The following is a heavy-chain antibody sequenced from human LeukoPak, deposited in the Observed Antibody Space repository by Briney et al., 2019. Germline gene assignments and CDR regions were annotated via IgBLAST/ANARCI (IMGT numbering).Heavy chain of an antibody. J-gene: IGHJ4*02. Sequence: GGSLRLSCAASGFTFDDYGMSWVRQAPGKGLEYVSAISSNGGSTYYANSVKGRFTISRDNSKNTLYLQMGSLRAEDMAVYYCARGGYGDYTDYWGQGTLVTVSS. D-gene: IGHD4-17*01. CDR1: GFTFDDYG. V-gene: IGHV3-64*01. CDR3: ARGGYGDYTDY. CDR2: ISSNGGST.